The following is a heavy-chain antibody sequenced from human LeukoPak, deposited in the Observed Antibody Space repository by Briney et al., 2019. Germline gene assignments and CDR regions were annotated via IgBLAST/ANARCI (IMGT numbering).Heavy chain of an antibody. D-gene: IGHD2-15*01. J-gene: IGHJ4*02. V-gene: IGHV1-69*05. CDR3: GRKAGDCGGGSCYSIDY. Sequence: GSSVKVSCKAFGGSFSSEDISWVRQAPGQGLEWMGGIIPIFGTANYAQKFQGRVTITTDESTSTAYMEVSSLRSEDTAVYYCGRKAGDCGGGSCYSIDYWGQGTLVTVSS. CDR2: IIPIFGTA. CDR1: GGSFSSED.